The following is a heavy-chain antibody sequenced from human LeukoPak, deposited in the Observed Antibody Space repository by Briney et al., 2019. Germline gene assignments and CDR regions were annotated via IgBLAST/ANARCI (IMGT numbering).Heavy chain of an antibody. Sequence: GGSLRLSCAASGFTFSGYSMNWVRQAPGKGLEWVSSISSSSSYIYYADSVKGRFTISRDNAKNSLYLQMNSLRAEDTAVYYCAKDREWLRIAIDYWGQGTLVTVSS. D-gene: IGHD5-12*01. J-gene: IGHJ4*02. CDR2: ISSSSSYI. CDR3: AKDREWLRIAIDY. CDR1: GFTFSGYS. V-gene: IGHV3-21*01.